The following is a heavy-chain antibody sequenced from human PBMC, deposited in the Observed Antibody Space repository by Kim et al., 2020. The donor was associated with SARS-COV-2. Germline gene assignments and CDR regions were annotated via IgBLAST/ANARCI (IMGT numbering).Heavy chain of an antibody. CDR2: VYNSGST. CDR3: ARSASGRYYMNWVGP. J-gene: IGHJ5*02. CDR1: GGSINNFY. Sequence: SETLSLTCTVSGGSINNFYWSWIRQPPGKGLEWIGYVYNSGSTNYNPSLKSRVTISVDTSKNQFSLKLNSVTAADTAVYYCARSASGRYYMNWVGPWGQG. V-gene: IGHV4-59*01. D-gene: IGHD3-10*01.